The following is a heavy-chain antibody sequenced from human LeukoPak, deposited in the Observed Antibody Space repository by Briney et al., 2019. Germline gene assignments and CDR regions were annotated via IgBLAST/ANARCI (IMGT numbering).Heavy chain of an antibody. CDR1: GFTFTSSA. Sequence: RASVKVSCKASGFTFTSSAVQWVRQARGQRLEWIGWIAVGSGNTNYAQKFQERVTITRDMSTSTAYMELSSLRSEDTAVYYCAATKVTMVRGVYYYGMDVWGKGTTVTVSS. D-gene: IGHD3-10*01. J-gene: IGHJ6*04. CDR2: IAVGSGNT. CDR3: AATKVTMVRGVYYYGMDV. V-gene: IGHV1-58*01.